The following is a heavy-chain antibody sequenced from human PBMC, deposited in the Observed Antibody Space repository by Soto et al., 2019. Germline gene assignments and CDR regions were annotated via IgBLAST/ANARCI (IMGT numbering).Heavy chain of an antibody. V-gene: IGHV3-30*18. J-gene: IGHJ4*02. Sequence: PGGSLRLSCAASRFTFSSYGMHWVRQAPGKGLEWVAVISYDGSNKYYADSVKGRFTISRDNSKNTLYLQMNSLRAEDTAVYYCAKEHSYCSGGSCYKYYFDYWGQGTLVTVSS. CDR1: RFTFSSYG. CDR2: ISYDGSNK. D-gene: IGHD2-15*01. CDR3: AKEHSYCSGGSCYKYYFDY.